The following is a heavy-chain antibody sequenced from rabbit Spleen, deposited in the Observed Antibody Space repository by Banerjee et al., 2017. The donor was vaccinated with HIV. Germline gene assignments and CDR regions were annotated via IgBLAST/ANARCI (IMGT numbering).Heavy chain of an antibody. D-gene: IGHD1-1*01. Sequence: QQQLEESGGGLVKPGGTLTLTCKASGIDFSSYYYMCWVRQAPGKGLEWIACIYAGSSGSTYYASWAKGRFTISKTSSTTVTLRMTSLTAADTATYFCARSIDSSGGWYYFNLWGPGTLVTVS. CDR1: GIDFSSYYY. CDR2: IYAGSSGST. CDR3: ARSIDSSGGWYYFNL. J-gene: IGHJ4*01. V-gene: IGHV1S45*01.